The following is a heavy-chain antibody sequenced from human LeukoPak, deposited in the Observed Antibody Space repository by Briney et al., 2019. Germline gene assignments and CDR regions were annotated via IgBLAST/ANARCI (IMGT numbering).Heavy chain of an antibody. D-gene: IGHD6-19*01. Sequence: ASVKVSCKASGYTFTSYGISWVRQAPGQGLEWMGWISAYNGNTNYAQKLQGRVTVTTDTSTSTAYMELRSLRSDDTAVYYCARDLHSSGWSNYYGMDVWGQGTTVTVSS. J-gene: IGHJ6*02. V-gene: IGHV1-18*01. CDR2: ISAYNGNT. CDR1: GYTFTSYG. CDR3: ARDLHSSGWSNYYGMDV.